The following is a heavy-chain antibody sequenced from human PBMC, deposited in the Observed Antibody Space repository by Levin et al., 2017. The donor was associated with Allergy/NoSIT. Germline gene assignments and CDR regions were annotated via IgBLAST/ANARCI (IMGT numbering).Heavy chain of an antibody. D-gene: IGHD3-9*01. J-gene: IGHJ4*02. V-gene: IGHV1-46*01. CDR2: INHSGGNT. CDR1: GYTFTNYY. Sequence: ASVKVSCKAYGYTFTNYYLHWVRQAPGQGLEWMGMINHSGGNTRYAQKFQGGVTMTRDTSTSTIYMELSSLRSEDTAVYYCASRADALVTPLFDFWGQGTPVTVSS. CDR3: ASRADALVTPLFDF.